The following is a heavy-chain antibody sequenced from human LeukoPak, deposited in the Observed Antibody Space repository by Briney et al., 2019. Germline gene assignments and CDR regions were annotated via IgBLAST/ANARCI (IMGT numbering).Heavy chain of an antibody. D-gene: IGHD2-2*01. V-gene: IGHV3-23*01. J-gene: IGHJ4*02. CDR1: GFTFSSYW. CDR2: ISGSGGST. Sequence: GGSLRLSCAASGFTFSSYWMSWVRQAPGKGLEWVSAISGSGGSTYYADSVKGRFTISRDNSKNTLYLQMNSLRAEDTAVYYCAKALVVVVPAAADYWGQGTLVTVSS. CDR3: AKALVVVVPAAADY.